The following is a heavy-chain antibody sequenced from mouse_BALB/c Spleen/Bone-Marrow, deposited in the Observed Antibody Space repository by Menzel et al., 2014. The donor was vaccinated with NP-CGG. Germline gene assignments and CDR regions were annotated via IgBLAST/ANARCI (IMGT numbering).Heavy chain of an antibody. V-gene: IGHV4-1*02. D-gene: IGHD2-3*01. Sequence: DVQLVESGGGLVQPEGSLKLSCAASGFDFRRYWMSWVRQAPGKGLEWIGEINPGSNTINYTPSLKDKFIISRDNAKNTLYLRMSKVKSEDTALYYCARLGYYGWFAYWGQGTLVTVSA. CDR3: ARLGYYGWFAY. CDR1: GFDFRRYW. J-gene: IGHJ3*01. CDR2: INPGSNTI.